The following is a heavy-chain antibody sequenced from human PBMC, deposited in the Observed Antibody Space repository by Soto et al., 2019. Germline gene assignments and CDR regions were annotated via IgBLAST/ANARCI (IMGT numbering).Heavy chain of an antibody. Sequence: PGGSLRLSCAASGFTFTDYAMGWVRQAPGLGLEWVSVISGSAALTYYADSVKGRFTISRDNSKNTLYLQMNSLRADDAAVYYCAKPFVTSTWGQYDFYGLDVWGQGTTVTVSS. CDR1: GFTFTDYA. CDR2: ISGSAALT. J-gene: IGHJ6*02. V-gene: IGHV3-23*01. CDR3: AKPFVTSTWGQYDFYGLDV. D-gene: IGHD6-13*01.